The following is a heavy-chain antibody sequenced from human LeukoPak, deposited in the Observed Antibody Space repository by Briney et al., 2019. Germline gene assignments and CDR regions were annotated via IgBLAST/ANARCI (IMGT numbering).Heavy chain of an antibody. Sequence: PGGSLRLSCAASGFTFSGYAMSWVRQAPGKGLEWVSAISGSGGSTYYADSVKGRFTISRDNSKNTLYLQMNSLRAEDTAVYYCAKDVRRGYYFFGYWGQGTLVTVSS. CDR1: GFTFSGYA. CDR3: AKDVRRGYYFFGY. D-gene: IGHD3-22*01. J-gene: IGHJ4*02. CDR2: ISGSGGST. V-gene: IGHV3-23*01.